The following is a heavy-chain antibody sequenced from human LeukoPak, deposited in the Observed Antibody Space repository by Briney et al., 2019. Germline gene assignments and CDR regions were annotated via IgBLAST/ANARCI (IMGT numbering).Heavy chain of an antibody. D-gene: IGHD3-9*01. Sequence: KPSETLSLTCTVSGYSISSGYYWGWIRQPPGKGLEWIGSIYHSGSTYYNPSLKSRVTISVDTSKNQFSLKLSSVTAADTAVYYCARVPFRYFDWLLYPTLFDYWGQGTLVTVSS. J-gene: IGHJ4*02. CDR1: GYSISSGYY. CDR2: IYHSGST. CDR3: ARVPFRYFDWLLYPTLFDY. V-gene: IGHV4-38-2*02.